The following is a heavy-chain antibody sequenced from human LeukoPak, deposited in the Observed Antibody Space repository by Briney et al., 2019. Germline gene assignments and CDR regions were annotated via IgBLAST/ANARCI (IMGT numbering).Heavy chain of an antibody. Sequence: ASVKVSCKASGGTFSSYAISWVRQAPGQGLEWMGWISAYNGNTNYAQKLQGRVTMTTDTSTSTAYMELRSLRSDDTAVYYCARAEFGYGVPLGYWGQGTLVTVSS. CDR2: ISAYNGNT. J-gene: IGHJ4*02. CDR3: ARAEFGYGVPLGY. CDR1: GGTFSSYA. D-gene: IGHD3-16*01. V-gene: IGHV1-18*01.